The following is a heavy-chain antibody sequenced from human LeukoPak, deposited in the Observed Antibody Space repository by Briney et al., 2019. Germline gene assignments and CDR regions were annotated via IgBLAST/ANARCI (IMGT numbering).Heavy chain of an antibody. J-gene: IGHJ4*02. CDR2: INPNSGET. Sequence: ASVKVSCKASGYTFTGAYMHWVRQAPGQGLEWMGWINPNSGETRFAQKFQGRVTMTRDTSISTAYMDLGGLRSDDTAVYYCARVLFNSGCDYWGQGSLVTVSS. CDR3: ARVLFNSGCDY. V-gene: IGHV1-2*02. D-gene: IGHD3-10*01. CDR1: GYTFTGAY.